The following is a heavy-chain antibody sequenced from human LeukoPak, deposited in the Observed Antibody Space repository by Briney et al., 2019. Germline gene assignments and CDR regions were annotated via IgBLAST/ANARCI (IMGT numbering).Heavy chain of an antibody. D-gene: IGHD1-1*01. CDR1: GYTFTGYY. V-gene: IGHV1-2*02. J-gene: IGHJ4*02. CDR2: INPNSGGT. CDR3: AKIWRWSQLEAYFDF. Sequence: GASVKVSCKASGYTFTGYYMHWVRQVPGQGLEWMGWINPNSGGTKYVQKFQGRVTMTRDTSITTAYMELSSLRSDDTAIYYCAKIWRWSQLEAYFDFWGQGTLVTVSS.